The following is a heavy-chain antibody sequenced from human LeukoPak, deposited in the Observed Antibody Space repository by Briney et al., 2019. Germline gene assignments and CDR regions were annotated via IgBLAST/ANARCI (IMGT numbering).Heavy chain of an antibody. V-gene: IGHV3-21*01. J-gene: IGHJ4*02. CDR3: ATPLSIAAAGLSFDY. Sequence: GGSLRLSCAASGFTFSSYSMNWVRQAPGKGLEWVSSISSSSSYVYYADSVKGRFTISRDNAKNSLYLQMDSLRAEDTAVYYCATPLSIAAAGLSFDYWGQGTLVTVSS. CDR2: ISSSSSYV. CDR1: GFTFSSYS. D-gene: IGHD6-13*01.